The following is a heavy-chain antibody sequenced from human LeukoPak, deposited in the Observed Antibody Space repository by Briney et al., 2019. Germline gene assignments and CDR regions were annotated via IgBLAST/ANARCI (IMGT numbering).Heavy chain of an antibody. CDR3: AKDLGYGGNPPVYFDY. D-gene: IGHD4-23*01. CDR1: GFTFSSYA. CDR2: ISYDGSNK. V-gene: IGHV3-30-3*01. Sequence: PGGSLRLSCAASGFTFSSYAMHWVRQAPGKGLEWVAVISYDGSNKYYADSVKGRFTISRDNSKNTLYLQMNSLRAEDTAVYYCAKDLGYGGNPPVYFDYWGQGTLVTVSS. J-gene: IGHJ4*02.